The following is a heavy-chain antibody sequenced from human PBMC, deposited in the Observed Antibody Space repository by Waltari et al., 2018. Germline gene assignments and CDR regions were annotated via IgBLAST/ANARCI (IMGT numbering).Heavy chain of an antibody. CDR1: GFTFSSFA. J-gene: IGHJ4*02. Sequence: EVQLVESGGGLVQPGGSLRLSCAVSGFTFSSFAMTWVRQAPGKGLEWVSIISGSGGSTYYTDSVKGRFTISRDNSKNTLYLQMNSLRAEDTAVYYCANGRWSGGYFDYWGQGTLVTVSS. CDR3: ANGRWSGGYFDY. CDR2: ISGSGGST. D-gene: IGHD3-3*01. V-gene: IGHV3-23*04.